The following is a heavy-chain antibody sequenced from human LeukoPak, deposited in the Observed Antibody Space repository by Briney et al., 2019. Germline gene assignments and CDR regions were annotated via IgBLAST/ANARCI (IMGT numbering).Heavy chain of an antibody. Sequence: SVKVSCKASGGTFSSYAISWVRQAPGQGLEWMGGIIPIFGTANYAQKFQGRVTVTTDESTSTAYMELSSLRSEDTAVYYCARRADSGNYYAAFDIWGQGTMVTVSS. CDR3: ARRADSGNYYAAFDI. V-gene: IGHV1-69*05. D-gene: IGHD1-26*01. J-gene: IGHJ3*02. CDR1: GGTFSSYA. CDR2: IIPIFGTA.